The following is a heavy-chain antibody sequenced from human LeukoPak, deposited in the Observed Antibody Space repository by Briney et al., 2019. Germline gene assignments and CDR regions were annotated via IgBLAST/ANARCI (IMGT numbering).Heavy chain of an antibody. J-gene: IGHJ6*02. D-gene: IGHD3-3*01. CDR2: ISGSGGST. CDR1: GFTFSSYA. V-gene: IGHV3-23*01. CDR3: AKDGTIFGVVIASHYYYGMDV. Sequence: GGSLRLSCAASGFTFSSYAMSWVRQAPGKGLEWVSAISGSGGSTYYADSVKGRFTISRDNSKNTLYLQMNSLRAEDTAVYYCAKDGTIFGVVIASHYYYGMDVWGQGTTVTVSS.